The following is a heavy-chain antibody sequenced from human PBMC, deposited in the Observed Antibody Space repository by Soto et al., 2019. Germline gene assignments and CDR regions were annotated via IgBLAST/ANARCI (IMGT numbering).Heavy chain of an antibody. V-gene: IGHV3-23*01. CDR3: ARDIDSSGLTDFDY. J-gene: IGHJ4*02. Sequence: GGSLRLSCAASGFTFSSYAMSWVRQAPGKGLEWVSAISGSGGSTYYADSVKGRFTISRDNSKNTLYLQMNSLRAEDTAVYYCARDIDSSGLTDFDYWGQGTLVTVSS. CDR2: ISGSGGST. CDR1: GFTFSSYA. D-gene: IGHD3-22*01.